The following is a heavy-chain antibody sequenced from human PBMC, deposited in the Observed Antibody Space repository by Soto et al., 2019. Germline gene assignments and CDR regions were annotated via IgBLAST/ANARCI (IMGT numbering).Heavy chain of an antibody. CDR2: ISAYNGNT. J-gene: IGHJ6*02. Sequence: QVQLVQSGAEVKKPGASVKVSCKASGYTFTSYGISWVRQAPGQGLEGMGWISAYNGNTNYAQKLQGRVTMTTDTSTSTAYMELRSLRSDDTAVYYCARDGSGYSSSWYYYYYGMDVWGQGTTVTVSS. CDR3: ARDGSGYSSSWYYYYYGMDV. CDR1: GYTFTSYG. V-gene: IGHV1-18*04. D-gene: IGHD6-13*01.